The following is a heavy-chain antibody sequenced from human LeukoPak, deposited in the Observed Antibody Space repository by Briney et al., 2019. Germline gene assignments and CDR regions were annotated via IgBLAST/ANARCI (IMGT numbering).Heavy chain of an antibody. D-gene: IGHD3-22*01. Sequence: PSETLSLTCTDSGGSISSYYWSWIRHPAGKRLEWIGRIYTSGSTNYNPSLKSRVTISGDTSKNQFSLRLSSVTAADTAVYYCARASYSYDINGWVPFDYWGQGTLVTVSS. V-gene: IGHV4-4*07. J-gene: IGHJ4*02. CDR3: ARASYSYDINGWVPFDY. CDR1: GGSISSYY. CDR2: IYTSGST.